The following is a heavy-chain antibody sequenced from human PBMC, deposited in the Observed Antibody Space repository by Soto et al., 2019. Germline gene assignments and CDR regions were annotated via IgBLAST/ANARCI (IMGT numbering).Heavy chain of an antibody. CDR1: GFTFSSYG. CDR3: ARVGVYCSSTSCQLYYYYMDV. D-gene: IGHD2-2*01. V-gene: IGHV3-33*01. J-gene: IGHJ6*03. CDR2: IWYDGSNK. Sequence: QVQLVESGGGVVQPGRSLRLSCAASGFTFSSYGMHWVRQAPGKGLEWVAVIWYDGSNKYYADSVKGRFTISRVNSKNTLYLQMNSLRAEDTAVYYCARVGVYCSSTSCQLYYYYMDVWGKGTTVTVSS.